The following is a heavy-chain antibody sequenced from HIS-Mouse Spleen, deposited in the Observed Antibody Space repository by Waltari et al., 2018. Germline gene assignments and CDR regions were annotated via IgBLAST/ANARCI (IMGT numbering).Heavy chain of an antibody. CDR3: ARIAEGYTSGWYAFDY. D-gene: IGHD6-19*01. CDR2: IDWDDDK. CDR1: GVSLSTRGMC. Sequence: QVTLRESGPALVKPTQTLTLTCPSSGVSLSTRGMCVSWIRPPPGKALEWLARIDWDDDKYYSTSLKTRLTISRDTSKNQVVLTMTNMDPLDTATYYCARIAEGYTSGWYAFDYWGQGTLVTVSS. V-gene: IGHV2-70*15. J-gene: IGHJ4*02.